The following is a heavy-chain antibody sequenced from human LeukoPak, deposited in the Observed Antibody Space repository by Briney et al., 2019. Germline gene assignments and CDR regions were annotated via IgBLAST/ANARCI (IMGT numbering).Heavy chain of an antibody. CDR2: ISYDGSNK. CDR1: GFTFSSYG. J-gene: IGHJ5*02. V-gene: IGHV3-30*18. CDR3: AKEVDQLWFGELDNWFDP. D-gene: IGHD3-10*01. Sequence: GGSLRLSCAASGFTFSSYGMHWVRQAPGKGLEWVAVISYDGSNKYYADSVKGRFTISRDNSKNTLYPQMNSLRAEDTAVYYCAKEVDQLWFGELDNWFDPWGQGTLVTVSS.